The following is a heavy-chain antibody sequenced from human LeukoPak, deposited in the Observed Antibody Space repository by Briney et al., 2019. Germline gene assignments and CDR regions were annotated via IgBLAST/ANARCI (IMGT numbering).Heavy chain of an antibody. CDR3: ARVEWELLDYGMDV. CDR1: GFTVSSNY. J-gene: IGHJ6*02. D-gene: IGHD1-26*01. CDR2: IYSGGST. Sequence: PGGSLRLSCAASGFTVSSNYMSWVRQAPGKGLEWVSVIYSGGSTYYADSVKGRFTISRDNSKNTLYLQMNSLRAEDTAVYYCARVEWELLDYGMDVWGQGTTVTVSS. V-gene: IGHV3-53*01.